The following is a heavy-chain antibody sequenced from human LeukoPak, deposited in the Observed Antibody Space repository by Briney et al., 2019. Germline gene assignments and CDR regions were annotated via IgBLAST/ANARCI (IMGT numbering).Heavy chain of an antibody. D-gene: IGHD3-22*01. V-gene: IGHV4-59*01. CDR3: ARSPWGYDSSGYGDAFDI. Sequence: SETLSLTCTVSGGSISSYYWSWIRQPPGKGLEWIGYIYYSGSTNYNPSLKSRVTISADTSKNQFSLKLSSVTAADTAVYYCARSPWGYDSSGYGDAFDIWGQETMVTVSS. CDR2: IYYSGST. CDR1: GGSISSYY. J-gene: IGHJ3*02.